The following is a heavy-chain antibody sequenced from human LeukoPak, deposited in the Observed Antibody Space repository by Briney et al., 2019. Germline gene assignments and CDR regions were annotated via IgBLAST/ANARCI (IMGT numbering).Heavy chain of an antibody. Sequence: GGSLRLSCVASGFTFSRYWMHWVRQAPGKGLVWVSRINSDGRSTNYADSVKGRFSISRDNAENTLYLQMNSLGVEDTAVYYCVRGADTGYSSDSWGQGTLVTVSS. V-gene: IGHV3-74*01. D-gene: IGHD3-9*01. CDR2: INSDGRST. CDR1: GFTFSRYW. CDR3: VRGADTGYSSDS. J-gene: IGHJ4*02.